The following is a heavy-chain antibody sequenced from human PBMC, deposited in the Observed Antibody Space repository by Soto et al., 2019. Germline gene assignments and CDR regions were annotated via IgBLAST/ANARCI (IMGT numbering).Heavy chain of an antibody. CDR2: IIPIFGTA. D-gene: IGHD3-16*01. Sequence: GASVKVSCKASGGIFTRYDIRWVRQAPGQGLEWMGAIIPIFGTANYAQKFQDRVTITADASTSTAYMELSSLRSEDTAVYYCARSPIKGDYVWGSLYWGQGTLVTVSS. J-gene: IGHJ4*02. CDR1: GGIFTRYD. CDR3: ARSPIKGDYVWGSLY. V-gene: IGHV1-69*13.